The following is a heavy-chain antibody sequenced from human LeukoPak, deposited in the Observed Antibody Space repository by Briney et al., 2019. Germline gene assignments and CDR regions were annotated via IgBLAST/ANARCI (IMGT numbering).Heavy chain of an antibody. V-gene: IGHV1-69*04. CDR1: GGTFSSHT. CDR3: AREEGIAVAGMGFDY. CDR2: IIPIVGIA. J-gene: IGHJ4*02. Sequence: SVKVSCKASGGTFSSHTLSWVRQAPGQGLEWMGRIIPIVGIANYARKFQGRVTITADKSTSTAYMELNCLRSEDTAVYYCAREEGIAVAGMGFDYRGQGTLVTVSS. D-gene: IGHD6-19*01.